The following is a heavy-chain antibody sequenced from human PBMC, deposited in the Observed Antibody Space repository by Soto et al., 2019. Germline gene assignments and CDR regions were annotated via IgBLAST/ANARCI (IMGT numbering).Heavy chain of an antibody. V-gene: IGHV3-66*01. CDR3: ARVPWSL. D-gene: IGHD3-3*01. Sequence: DVQLVESGGGLVQPGGSLRLSCAASGFSVSSNYMSWVRQAPGKGLEWVSFIYSGGSTYSADSVKGRFTISRDNSMNTMYLQMNSLRAEDTAVYECARVPWSLWGQGTLVTVSS. CDR2: IYSGGST. CDR1: GFSVSSNY. J-gene: IGHJ4*02.